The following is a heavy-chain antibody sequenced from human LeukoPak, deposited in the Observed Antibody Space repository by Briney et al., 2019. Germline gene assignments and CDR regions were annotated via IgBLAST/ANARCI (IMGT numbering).Heavy chain of an antibody. CDR1: VYTFTGYY. V-gene: IGHV1-2*02. J-gene: IGHJ4*02. D-gene: IGHD3-22*01. CDR2: INPNSTGT. CDR3: ARVPADSRGYYLGFDL. Sequence: ASVKVTCKASVYTFTGYYMHWVRQAPGQGLEWMGWINPNSTGTKYEQKFQGRVTMTWDTSISTAYMELSRLTSDDTAVYYCARVPADSRGYYLGFDLWGQGTLVTVSS.